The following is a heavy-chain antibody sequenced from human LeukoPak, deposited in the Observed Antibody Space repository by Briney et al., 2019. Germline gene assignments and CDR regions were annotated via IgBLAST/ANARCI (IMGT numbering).Heavy chain of an antibody. Sequence: PGGSLRLSCSASGFTLRSYAMNWVRQAPGKGLEWVSHISSSGSTIYYADSVKGRFTISRDNAKNSLYLQMNSLRAEDTAVYYCARDSSGWYHWFDPWGQGTLVTVSS. CDR1: GFTLRSYA. CDR3: ARDSSGWYHWFDP. V-gene: IGHV3-48*03. J-gene: IGHJ5*02. D-gene: IGHD6-13*01. CDR2: ISSSGSTI.